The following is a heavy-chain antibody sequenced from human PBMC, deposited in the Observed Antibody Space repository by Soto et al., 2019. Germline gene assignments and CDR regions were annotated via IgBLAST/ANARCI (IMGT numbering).Heavy chain of an antibody. Sequence: QVQLVESGGGVVQPGRSLRLSCAASGFTFSSYAMHWVRQAPGKGLEWVAVISYDGRNKYYADSVKGRFTISRDNSKNTLYLQMNSLRTEDTAVYYCASEVERLFDYWGQGTLVTVSS. CDR1: GFTFSSYA. V-gene: IGHV3-30*04. J-gene: IGHJ4*02. CDR3: ASEVERLFDY. CDR2: ISYDGRNK. D-gene: IGHD1-1*01.